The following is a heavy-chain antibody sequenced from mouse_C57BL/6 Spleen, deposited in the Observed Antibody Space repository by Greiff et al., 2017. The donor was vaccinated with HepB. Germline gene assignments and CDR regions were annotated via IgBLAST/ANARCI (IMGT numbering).Heavy chain of an antibody. D-gene: IGHD1-1*01. CDR1: GYTFTSYG. CDR3: ARSLITTVVAHFDY. Sequence: VQLQQSGAELARPGASVKLSCKASGYTFTSYGISWVKQRTGQGLEWIGEIYPRSGNTYYNEKFKGKATLTADKSSSTAYMELRSLTSEDAAVYFCARSLITTVVAHFDYWGQGTTLTVSS. J-gene: IGHJ2*01. CDR2: IYPRSGNT. V-gene: IGHV1-81*01.